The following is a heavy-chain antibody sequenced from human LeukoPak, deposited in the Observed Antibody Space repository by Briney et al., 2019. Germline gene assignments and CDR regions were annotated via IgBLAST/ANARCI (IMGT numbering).Heavy chain of an antibody. J-gene: IGHJ4*02. CDR1: GFTFSSYS. CDR2: ISSSNSTI. D-gene: IGHD4-17*01. V-gene: IGHV3-48*02. Sequence: GSLRLSCAASGFTFSSYSMNWVRQAPGKGLEWVSYISSSNSTIYYADSVKGRFTISRDNAQNSLYLQMNSLREEDMGLYYCAKDASSFSVTYIDQWGQGTLVIVSS. CDR3: AKDASSFSVTYIDQ.